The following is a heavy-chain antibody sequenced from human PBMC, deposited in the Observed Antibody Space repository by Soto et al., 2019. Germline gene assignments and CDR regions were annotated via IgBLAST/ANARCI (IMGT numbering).Heavy chain of an antibody. CDR3: AKDPYDYVWGTYRFDD. V-gene: IGHV3-30*18. Sequence: QVQLVESGGGVVQPGRSLRLSCAASGFTFSNYGIHWVRQAPGKGLEWVAVISYDGSNEYYVDSVKGRFTISRDNSKNTLYLQMHSLRAEDTAVYYCAKDPYDYVWGTYRFDDWGQGTLVTVSS. D-gene: IGHD3-16*02. CDR2: ISYDGSNE. J-gene: IGHJ4*02. CDR1: GFTFSNYG.